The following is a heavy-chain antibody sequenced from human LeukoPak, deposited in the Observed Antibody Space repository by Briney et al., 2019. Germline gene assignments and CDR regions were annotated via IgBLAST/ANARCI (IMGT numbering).Heavy chain of an antibody. D-gene: IGHD3-22*01. J-gene: IGHJ4*02. CDR2: IRSKVNSYAT. V-gene: IGHV3-73*01. CDR3: TRHAPDNSGYPY. CDR1: GFTFSGSA. Sequence: GGSLRLSCAASGFTFSGSAMHWVRQASSKGLEWVGHIRSKVNSYATQYGASVKGRFTISRDDSKNTAYLQMNSMKTEDTAVYYCTRHAPDNSGYPYWGQGTLVTVSP.